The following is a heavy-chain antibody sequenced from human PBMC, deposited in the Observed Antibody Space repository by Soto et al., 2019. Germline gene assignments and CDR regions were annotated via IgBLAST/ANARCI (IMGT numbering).Heavy chain of an antibody. CDR2: IVVGSGST. D-gene: IGHD3-22*01. CDR1: GLTFTSSA. CDR3: AADPYYYDSSDYYSFDY. Sequence: SVKVSCKASGLTFTSSAVQWVRQARGQRLEWIGWIVVGSGSTNYAQKFQERVTITRDMSTSTAYLELSSLRSDDTAVYYCAADPYYYDSSDYYSFDYWGQGPLVIVAS. V-gene: IGHV1-58*01. J-gene: IGHJ4*02.